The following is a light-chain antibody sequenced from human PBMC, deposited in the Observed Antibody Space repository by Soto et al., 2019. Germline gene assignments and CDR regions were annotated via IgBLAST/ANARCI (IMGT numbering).Light chain of an antibody. J-gene: IGLJ2*01. V-gene: IGLV2-14*01. Sequence: QSALTQPASVSGSPGQSITISCSGTRSDIGAYNYVSWYQQHPGKVPKLMIYEVTNRPSGVSSRFSGSKSGNTASLTISGLQADDEAHYYCSSYTRDSTLVFGGGTKLTVL. CDR3: SSYTRDSTLV. CDR2: EVT. CDR1: RSDIGAYNY.